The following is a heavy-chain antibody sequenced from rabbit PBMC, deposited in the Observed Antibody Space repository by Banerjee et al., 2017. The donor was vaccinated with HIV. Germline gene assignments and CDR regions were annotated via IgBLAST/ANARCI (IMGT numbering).Heavy chain of an antibody. D-gene: IGHD4-2*01. V-gene: IGHV1S45*01. CDR2: IYTGSSGTT. CDR1: GFSFNNKYV. J-gene: IGHJ2*01. CDR3: ARGGLGSADYTYTFDP. Sequence: EQLEESGGDLVKPEGSLTLTCTASGFSFNNKYVMCWVRQAPGKGLEWIACIYTGSSGTTYYASWAKGRFTISKTSSTTVTLQMTSLTAADTATYFCARGGLGSADYTYTFDPRGQGTLVTVS.